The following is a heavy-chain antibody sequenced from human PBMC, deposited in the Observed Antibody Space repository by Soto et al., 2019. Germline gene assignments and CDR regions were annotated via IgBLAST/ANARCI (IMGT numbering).Heavy chain of an antibody. CDR3: ARQLAARVVWFDP. V-gene: IGHV4-59*08. Sequence: SETLSLTCTVSGGYISSYYWSWIRQPPGKGLEWIGYIYYSGSTNYNPSLKSRVTISVDTSKNQFSLKLSSVTAADTAVYYCARQLAARVVWFDPWGQGTLVTVSS. CDR1: GGYISSYY. D-gene: IGHD6-6*01. CDR2: IYYSGST. J-gene: IGHJ5*02.